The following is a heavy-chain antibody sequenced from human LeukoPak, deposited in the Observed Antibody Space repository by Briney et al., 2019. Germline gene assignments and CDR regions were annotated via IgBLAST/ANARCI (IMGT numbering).Heavy chain of an antibody. J-gene: IGHJ4*02. CDR3: VRSLDY. V-gene: IGHV3-23*01. CDR2: IAGSDGFA. CDR1: GFPFSSYA. Sequence: GGSLRLSCAASGFPFSSYAMNWVRQAPGKGLEWVSVIAGSDGFAQYADSVKGRFTISRDNSKNTVYLQMNRLRVEDTALYYCVRSLDYWGQGTLVTVSS.